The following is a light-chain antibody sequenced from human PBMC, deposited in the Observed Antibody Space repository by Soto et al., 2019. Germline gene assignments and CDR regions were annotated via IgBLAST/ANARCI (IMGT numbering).Light chain of an antibody. Sequence: DIQMTQSPSTLSASAGDRVTITFRASESIRTWLAWYQHKPGKAPKLLIYAASSLQSGVPSRFSGSGSGTDFTLTISSLQPEDFATYYCQQSYSTPWTFGQGTKVDIK. CDR2: AAS. J-gene: IGKJ1*01. CDR1: ESIRTW. V-gene: IGKV1-39*01. CDR3: QQSYSTPWT.